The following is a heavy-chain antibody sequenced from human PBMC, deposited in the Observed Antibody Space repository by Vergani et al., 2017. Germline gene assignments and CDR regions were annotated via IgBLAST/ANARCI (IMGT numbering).Heavy chain of an antibody. J-gene: IGHJ5*02. Sequence: QVQLQESGPGLVKPSQTLSLTCTVSGGPISSADYYWSWIRQPPGKGLEWIGYIYYSGSTYYNPSLKSRITISLDTSKNQFSLKLSSVTAADTAVYYCARREAAAGRYNWFDPWGQGTLVTVSS. D-gene: IGHD6-13*01. CDR2: IYYSGST. CDR3: ARREAAAGRYNWFDP. CDR1: GGPISSADYY. V-gene: IGHV4-30-4*08.